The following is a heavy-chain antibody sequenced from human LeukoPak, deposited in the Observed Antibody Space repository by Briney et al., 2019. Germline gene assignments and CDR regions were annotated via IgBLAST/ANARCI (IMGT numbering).Heavy chain of an antibody. CDR2: INTNTGNP. D-gene: IGHD3-10*01. Sequence: ASVKVSCKASGYTFTSYAMNWVRQAPGQGLEWMGWINTNTGNPTYAQGFTGRFVFSLDTSVSTAYLQISSLKAEDTAVYYCAGGRLWFGELFHWFDPWGQGTLVTVSS. CDR1: GYTFTSYA. J-gene: IGHJ5*02. CDR3: AGGRLWFGELFHWFDP. V-gene: IGHV7-4-1*02.